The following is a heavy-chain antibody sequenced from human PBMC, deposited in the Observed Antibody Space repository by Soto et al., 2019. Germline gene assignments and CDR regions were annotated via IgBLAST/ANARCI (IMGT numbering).Heavy chain of an antibody. CDR3: ARAGGGGGWSGWDFDY. D-gene: IGHD6-19*01. CDR1: GYTFTSYG. J-gene: IGHJ4*02. V-gene: IGHV1-18*01. CDR2: ISAYNGNT. Sequence: QVQLVQSGAEVKKPGASVKVSCKASGYTFTSYGISWVRQAPGQGLEWMGWISAYNGNTNYAQKLQGRVTMTTDTHPGTAYMELRSLRSDDTAVYYCARAGGGGGWSGWDFDYWGQGTLVTVSS.